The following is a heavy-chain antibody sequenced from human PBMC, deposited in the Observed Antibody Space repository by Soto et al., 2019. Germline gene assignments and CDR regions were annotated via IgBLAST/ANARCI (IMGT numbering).Heavy chain of an antibody. D-gene: IGHD2-21*02. CDR3: ARDLGVVTAPRDWYFDL. V-gene: IGHV1-18*04. CDR2: ISAYNGNT. Sequence: QVQLVQSGAEVKKPGASVKVSCKASGYTFTSYGISWVRQAPGQGLEWMGWISAYNGNTNYAQKLQGRVTMTTDTTTSTAYMELGSLRSDDTAVYYCARDLGVVTAPRDWYFDLWGRGTLVTVSS. J-gene: IGHJ2*01. CDR1: GYTFTSYG.